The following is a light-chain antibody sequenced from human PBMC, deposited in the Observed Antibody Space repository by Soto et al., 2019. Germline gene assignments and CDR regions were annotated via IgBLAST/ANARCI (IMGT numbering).Light chain of an antibody. CDR2: EVS. J-gene: IGLJ3*02. Sequence: QSVLTQPASVSGSPGQSITISCTGTSSDVGGHKYVSWYQQHPGKAPKLVIYEVSSRPSGVSYRLSGSKSGNTASLTISGLQAEDEADYYCSSYTSRSTWVFGGGTQLTVL. CDR1: SSDVGGHKY. CDR3: SSYTSRSTWV. V-gene: IGLV2-14*01.